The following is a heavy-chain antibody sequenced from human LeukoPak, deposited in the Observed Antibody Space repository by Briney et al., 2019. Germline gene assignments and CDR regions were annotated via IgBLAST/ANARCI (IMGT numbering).Heavy chain of an antibody. CDR3: ARTSRTGFDP. D-gene: IGHD1-1*01. Sequence: PGGSLRLSCSASGFTFSRYWMSWVRQAPGVGLEWVANINQDGSEKYYVDSVKGRFTISRDNAKNTLFLQMNSLRAEDTAVYFCARTSRTGFDPWGQGTLVTVSS. CDR1: GFTFSRYW. J-gene: IGHJ5*02. V-gene: IGHV3-7*01. CDR2: INQDGSEK.